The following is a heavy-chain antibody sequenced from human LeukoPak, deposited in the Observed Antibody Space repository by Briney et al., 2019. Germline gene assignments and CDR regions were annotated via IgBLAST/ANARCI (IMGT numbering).Heavy chain of an antibody. V-gene: IGHV4-59*01. Sequence: SETLSLTCTVSGGSICSYYWSWIRQPPGKGLEWIAYIYYTGSTNYNPSLKSRVTTSIDTSKNQFSLKLSSVSAADTAVYYCARRAEGDYFYALDVWGQGTTVTVSS. CDR1: GGSICSYY. D-gene: IGHD3-16*01. CDR2: IYYTGST. CDR3: ARRAEGDYFYALDV. J-gene: IGHJ6*02.